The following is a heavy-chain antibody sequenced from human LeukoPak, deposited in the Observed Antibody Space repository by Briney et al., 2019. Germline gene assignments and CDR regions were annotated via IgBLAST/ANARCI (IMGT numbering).Heavy chain of an antibody. CDR1: GGSISNYH. CDR3: ARGPTYASSWPGAFDI. Sequence: SETLSLTCTVSGGSISNYHWSWIRQPAGKGLEWIGRIYTSGTTNYNPSLTSRVTVSVDTSKNQFSLKLSSVTAADTAVYYCARGPTYASSWPGAFDIWGQGTVVTVS. J-gene: IGHJ3*02. CDR2: IYTSGTT. V-gene: IGHV4-4*07. D-gene: IGHD6-13*01.